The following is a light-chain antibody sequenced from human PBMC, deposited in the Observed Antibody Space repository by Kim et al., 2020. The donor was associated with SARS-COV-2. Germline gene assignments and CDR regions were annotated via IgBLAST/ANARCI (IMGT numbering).Light chain of an antibody. V-gene: IGLV3-19*01. CDR1: SLKTSY. CDR2: GKD. Sequence: ALGQTVKSTCHGDSLKTSYATWYQQKPGQAPVLVLYGKDNRPSGIPDRFSGSSSSNTGSLTITGALAEDEADYYCSSRDTTNSHVVFGGGTQLTVL. J-gene: IGLJ2*01. CDR3: SSRDTTNSHVV.